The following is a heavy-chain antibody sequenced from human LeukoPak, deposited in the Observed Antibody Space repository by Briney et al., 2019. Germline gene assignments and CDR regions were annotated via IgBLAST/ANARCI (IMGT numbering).Heavy chain of an antibody. Sequence: SETLSLTCAVYGGSLSNYYWSWIRQPPGKGLEWIGYIYHSGSTYYNPSLKSRVTISVDRSRNQFSLKLSSVTAADTAVYYCARAGYLYYFDYWGQGTLVTVSS. CDR2: IYHSGST. J-gene: IGHJ4*02. D-gene: IGHD6-13*01. V-gene: IGHV4-30-2*01. CDR3: ARAGYLYYFDY. CDR1: GGSLSNYY.